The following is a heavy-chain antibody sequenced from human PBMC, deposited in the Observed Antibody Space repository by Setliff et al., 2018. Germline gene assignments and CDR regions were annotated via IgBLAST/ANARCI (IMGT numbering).Heavy chain of an antibody. CDR3: ARGPKDFVVLPTAAYFDY. D-gene: IGHD2-2*01. Sequence: ASVKVSCKASGYTFTSYGISWVRQAPGQGLEWMGWISAYNGNTNYAQKLQGRVTMTTDTSTSTAYMELRSLRSDDTAVYYCARGPKDFVVLPTAAYFDYWGQGTLVTVSS. CDR2: ISAYNGNT. J-gene: IGHJ4*02. V-gene: IGHV1-18*01. CDR1: GYTFTSYG.